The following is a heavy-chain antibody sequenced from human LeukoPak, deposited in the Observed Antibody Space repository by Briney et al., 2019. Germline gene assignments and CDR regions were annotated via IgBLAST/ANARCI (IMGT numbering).Heavy chain of an antibody. CDR1: GFTFNSYT. CDR2: IDSSSSYI. CDR3: AELGITMIGGV. V-gene: IGHV3-21*01. D-gene: IGHD3-10*02. Sequence: PGGSLRLSCAASGFTFNSYTLNWVRQAPGKGLEWVSSIDSSSSYIYYADSVKGRFTISRDNAKNSLYLQMNSLRAEDTAVYYCAELGITMIGGVWGKGTTVTISS. J-gene: IGHJ6*04.